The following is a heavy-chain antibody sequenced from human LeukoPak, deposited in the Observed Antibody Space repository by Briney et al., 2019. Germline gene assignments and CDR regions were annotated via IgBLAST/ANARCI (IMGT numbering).Heavy chain of an antibody. CDR3: ARDRLDYGDYAY. J-gene: IGHJ4*02. V-gene: IGHV3-30-3*01. CDR2: ISYDGSNK. CDR1: GFTFSSYA. D-gene: IGHD4-17*01. Sequence: GGSLRLSCAASGFTFSSYAMHWVRQAPGKGLEWVAVISYDGSNKYYADSVKGRFTISRDNSKNTLYLQMNSLRAEDTAVYYCARDRLDYGDYAYWGQGTLVTVSS.